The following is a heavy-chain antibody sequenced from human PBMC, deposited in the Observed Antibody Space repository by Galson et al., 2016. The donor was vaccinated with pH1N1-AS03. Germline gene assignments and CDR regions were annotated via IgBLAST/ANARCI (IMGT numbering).Heavy chain of an antibody. V-gene: IGHV1-69*10. Sequence: SVKVSCKASGGTFTSHAVSWMRQAPGQGLEWMGEIILSLGMTHYARDFKDRVTFTADESATTAYMELTSLRSEDTAVFYCARGGEFNYGTLDYWGQGSLVTVSS. CDR2: IILSLGMT. CDR3: ARGGEFNYGTLDY. J-gene: IGHJ4*02. CDR1: GGTFTSHA. D-gene: IGHD1-7*01.